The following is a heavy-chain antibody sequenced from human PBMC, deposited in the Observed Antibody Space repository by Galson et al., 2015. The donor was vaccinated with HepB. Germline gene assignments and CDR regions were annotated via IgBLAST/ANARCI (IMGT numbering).Heavy chain of an antibody. V-gene: IGHV1-3*01. J-gene: IGHJ4*02. Sequence: YTFTSYAMHWVRQAPGQRLEWMGWINAGNGNTKYSQKFQGRVTITRDTSASTAYMELSSLRSEDTAVYYCARGSRVLLWFGELFPLDYWGQGTLVTASS. D-gene: IGHD3-10*01. CDR3: ARGSRVLLWFGELFPLDY. CDR1: YTFTSYA. CDR2: INAGNGNT.